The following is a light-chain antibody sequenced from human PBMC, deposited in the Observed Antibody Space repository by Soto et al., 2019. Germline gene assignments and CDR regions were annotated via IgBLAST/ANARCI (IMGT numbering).Light chain of an antibody. CDR1: SSDVGGYNY. CDR3: SSYTSSSTGVV. Sequence: QSVLTQPASVSGSPGQSITISCTGTSSDVGGYNYVSWYQQHPGKAPKLMIYDVSNRPSGVSNRFSGSKSDNTASLTISGLQAEDEADYYCSSYTSSSTGVVFGGGTKLTVL. J-gene: IGLJ2*01. V-gene: IGLV2-14*01. CDR2: DVS.